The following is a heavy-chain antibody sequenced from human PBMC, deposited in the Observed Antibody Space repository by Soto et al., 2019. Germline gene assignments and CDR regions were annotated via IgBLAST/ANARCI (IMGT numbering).Heavy chain of an antibody. CDR3: ARGGAYSSGWYNHHSQYYFDY. Sequence: ASVKVSCKASGYTFTSYAMHWVRQAPGQRLEWMGWINAGNGNTKYSQKFQGRVTITRDTSASTAYMELSSLRSEDTAVYYCARGGAYSSGWYNHHSQYYFDYWGQGTLVTVSS. CDR2: INAGNGNT. CDR1: GYTFTSYA. J-gene: IGHJ4*02. D-gene: IGHD6-19*01. V-gene: IGHV1-3*01.